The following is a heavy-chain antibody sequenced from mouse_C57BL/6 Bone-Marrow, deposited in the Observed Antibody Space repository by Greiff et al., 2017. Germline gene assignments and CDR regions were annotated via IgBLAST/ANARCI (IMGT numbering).Heavy chain of an antibody. J-gene: IGHJ1*03. D-gene: IGHD2-2*01. Sequence: QVQLQQSGAELAKPGASVKLSCKASGYTFTSYWMHWVKQRPGQGLEWIGYINPSSGYTKYNQKFKDKATLTADKSSSTAYLQLSSLTYEYSAVYYCARWLRLLWYFDVWGTGTTVTVSS. CDR2: INPSSGYT. CDR1: GYTFTSYW. CDR3: ARWLRLLWYFDV. V-gene: IGHV1-7*01.